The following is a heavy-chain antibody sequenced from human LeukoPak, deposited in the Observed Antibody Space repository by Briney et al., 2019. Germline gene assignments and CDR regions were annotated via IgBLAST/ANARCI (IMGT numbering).Heavy chain of an antibody. CDR2: ISGSGGST. Sequence: HTGRSLRLSCAASGFTFSCYAMSWVRQAAGKGLEWVSAISGSGGSTYYADSVKGRFTISRDNSKNTLYLQMNSLRAEDTAVYYCAKSRFIVVVPAVPQVNWFDPWGQGTLVTVSS. J-gene: IGHJ5*02. CDR3: AKSRFIVVVPAVPQVNWFDP. D-gene: IGHD2-2*01. V-gene: IGHV3-23*01. CDR1: GFTFSCYA.